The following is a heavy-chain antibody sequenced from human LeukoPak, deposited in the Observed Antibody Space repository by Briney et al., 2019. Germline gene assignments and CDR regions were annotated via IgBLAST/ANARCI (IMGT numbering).Heavy chain of an antibody. CDR2: IYTSGNT. V-gene: IGHV4-4*07. Sequence: PSETLSLTCTVSGGSISNYYWSWIRQPAGKGLEWIGRIYTSGNTNYSPSLKSRVTMSVDTSENQFSLKLSSMTAADTAVYYCARGYGYQNFDYWGQGTLVTVSS. J-gene: IGHJ4*02. CDR1: GGSISNYY. CDR3: ARGYGYQNFDY. D-gene: IGHD5-24*01.